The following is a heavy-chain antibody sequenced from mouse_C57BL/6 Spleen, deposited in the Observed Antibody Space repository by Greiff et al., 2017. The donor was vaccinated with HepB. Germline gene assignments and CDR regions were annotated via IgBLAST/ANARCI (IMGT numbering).Heavy chain of an antibody. CDR1: GFSLTSYA. V-gene: IGHV2-9-1*01. J-gene: IGHJ4*01. CDR3: ARFYYDYDGGNYYAMDY. CDR2: IWTGGGT. Sequence: VMLVESGPGLVAPSQSLSITCTVSGFSLTSYAISWVRQPPGKGLEWLGVIWTGGGTNYNSALKSRLSISKDNSKSQVFLKMNSLQNDDTARYYCARFYYDYDGGNYYAMDYWGQGTSVTVSS. D-gene: IGHD2-4*01.